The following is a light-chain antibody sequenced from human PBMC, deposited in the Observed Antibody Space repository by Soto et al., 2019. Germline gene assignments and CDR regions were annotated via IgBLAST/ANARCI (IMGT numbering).Light chain of an antibody. J-gene: IGKJ3*01. CDR2: GAS. Sequence: EIVMTQSPATLSVSPGERVTLSCRASQSVSRSLAWYQQKPGQAPRLLIYGASTRATGIPARFSGSGSWTEFTLTISSPQSGDFAVYYCQQYNNWPPFTFGPGTKVDIK. CDR1: QSVSRS. V-gene: IGKV3-15*01. CDR3: QQYNNWPPFT.